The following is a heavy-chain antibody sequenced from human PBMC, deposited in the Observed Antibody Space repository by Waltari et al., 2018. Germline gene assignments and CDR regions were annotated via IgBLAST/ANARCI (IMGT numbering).Heavy chain of an antibody. CDR1: GLPCSSHH. V-gene: IGHV3-53*01. D-gene: IGHD5-12*01. Sequence: EVQLVDSGAGFFKPGGRQSPTCATSGLPCSSHHRPWSPQDPWKGLEWVSVIYSGGSTYYADSVKGRFTISRDNSKNTLYLQMNSLRAEDTAVYYCASGRRDGYNFYDYWGQGTLVTVSS. CDR2: IYSGGST. CDR3: ASGRRDGYNFYDY. J-gene: IGHJ4*02.